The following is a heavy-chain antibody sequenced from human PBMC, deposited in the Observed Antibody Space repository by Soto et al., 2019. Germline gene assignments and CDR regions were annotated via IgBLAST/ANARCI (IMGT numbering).Heavy chain of an antibody. CDR3: ARAGVRGFFVPVFYGLDV. V-gene: IGHV3-33*01. CDR2: IWYDGSTA. D-gene: IGHD3-10*01. Sequence: QVQLVASGGVVVQPGGSLRLSCVASGFDFGSYGMQWVRRAPGKGLEWRAVIWYDGSTAYYSDSVKGRFTISRDNSKNKLFLHLNSLTAEDTAVSVCARAGVRGFFVPVFYGLDVWGNGTTVTVSS. J-gene: IGHJ6*04. CDR1: GFDFGSYG.